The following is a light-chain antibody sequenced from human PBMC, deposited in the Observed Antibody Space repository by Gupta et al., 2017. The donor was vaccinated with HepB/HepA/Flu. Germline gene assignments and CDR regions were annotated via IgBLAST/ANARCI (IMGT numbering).Light chain of an antibody. CDR3: MQGTQFPYT. CDR2: RIS. J-gene: IGKJ2*01. Sequence: DIVMNKTALSSPVTLGQEASISCRSSQRLVHRDGNTYLNWLQQRPGQPPILLIYRISNRFSGVSDRFSGSGAGTDFTLKITRVEAEDVGVYYCMQGTQFPYTFGQGTKLEIK. CDR1: QRLVHRDGNTY. V-gene: IGKV2-24*01.